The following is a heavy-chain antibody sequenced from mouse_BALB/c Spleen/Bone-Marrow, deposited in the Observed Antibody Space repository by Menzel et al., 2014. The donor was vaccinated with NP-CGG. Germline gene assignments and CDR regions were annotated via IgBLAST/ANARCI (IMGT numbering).Heavy chain of an antibody. J-gene: IGHJ3*01. D-gene: IGHD2-4*01. CDR1: GFSLSNYG. Sequence: EVQLVESGGGLVKSGGSLKLSCAASGFSLSNYGMSWLRQTPEKRLEWVATISGDGRYTFYSDSVKGRFTISRDNAKNNLYLQLSGLRSEDTALYYCARHAYYDQTEVSFVCWGQGTLVTVSA. CDR2: ISGDGRYT. V-gene: IGHV5-9-2*01. CDR3: ARHAYYDQTEVSFVC.